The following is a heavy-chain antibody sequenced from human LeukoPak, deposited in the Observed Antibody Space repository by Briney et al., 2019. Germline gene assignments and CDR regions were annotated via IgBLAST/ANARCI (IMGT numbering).Heavy chain of an antibody. Sequence: GGSLRLSCAASGFTFSSSAMNWVRQAPGKGLEWVSTISGSGDRTYYADSVKGRFTISRDNSKNTLFLQMNSLRAEDTAVYYCARVWRTNWNYGIGFDYWGQGTLVTVSS. CDR3: ARVWRTNWNYGIGFDY. V-gene: IGHV3-23*01. CDR2: ISGSGDRT. D-gene: IGHD1-7*01. CDR1: GFTFSSSA. J-gene: IGHJ4*02.